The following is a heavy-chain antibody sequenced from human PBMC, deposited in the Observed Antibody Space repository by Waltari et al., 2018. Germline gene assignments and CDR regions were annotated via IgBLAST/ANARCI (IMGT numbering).Heavy chain of an antibody. J-gene: IGHJ3*02. D-gene: IGHD4-17*01. V-gene: IGHV4-34*01. CDR2: INHSGST. CDR1: GGSFSGYY. Sequence: QVQLQQWGAGLLKPSETLSLTCAVYGGSFSGYYWSWIRQPPGKGLEWIGEINHSGSTNYNPSLKSRVTISVDTSKNQFSLKLSSVTAADTAVYYCATGGPTVTQAFDIWGQGTMVTVSS. CDR3: ATGGPTVTQAFDI.